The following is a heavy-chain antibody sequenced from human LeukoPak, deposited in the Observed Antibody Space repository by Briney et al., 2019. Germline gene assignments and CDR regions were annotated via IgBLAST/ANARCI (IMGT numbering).Heavy chain of an antibody. J-gene: IGHJ4*02. V-gene: IGHV3-11*01. Sequence: GGSLRLSCAASGFTFSDYYMGWIRQAPGKGLEWVSYISSSGSTIYYADSVKGRFTISRDNAKNSLYLQMNSLRAEDTAVYYCARVVSSSWYFDYWGQGTLVTVSS. CDR2: ISSSGSTI. CDR3: ARVVSSSWYFDY. D-gene: IGHD6-13*01. CDR1: GFTFSDYY.